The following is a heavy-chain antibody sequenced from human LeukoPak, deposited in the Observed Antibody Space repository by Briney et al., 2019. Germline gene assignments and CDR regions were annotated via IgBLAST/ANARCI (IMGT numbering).Heavy chain of an antibody. CDR1: GFTFSSYA. V-gene: IGHV3-30*01. CDR3: ARKPKGLLNFDY. CDR2: ISYDGSNK. D-gene: IGHD2-8*01. J-gene: IGHJ4*02. Sequence: GGSLRLSCAASGFTFSSYAMHWVRQAPGKGLEWVAVISYDGSNKYYADSVKGRFTISRDNSKNTLYLQMNSLRAEDTAVYYCARKPKGLLNFDYWGQGTLVTVSS.